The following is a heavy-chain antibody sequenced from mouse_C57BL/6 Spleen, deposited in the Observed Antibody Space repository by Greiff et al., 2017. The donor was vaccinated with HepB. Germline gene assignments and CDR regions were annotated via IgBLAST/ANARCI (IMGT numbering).Heavy chain of an antibody. D-gene: IGHD2-4*01. CDR1: GYAFSSSW. CDR2: IYPGDGDT. CDR3: ARRLRQAMDY. Sequence: QVQLQQFGPELVKPGASVKISCKASGYAFSSSWMNWVKQRPGKGLEWIGRIYPGDGDTNYNGKFKGKATLTADKSSSTAYMQLSSLTSEDSAVYFCARRLRQAMDYWGQGTSVTVSS. V-gene: IGHV1-82*01. J-gene: IGHJ4*01.